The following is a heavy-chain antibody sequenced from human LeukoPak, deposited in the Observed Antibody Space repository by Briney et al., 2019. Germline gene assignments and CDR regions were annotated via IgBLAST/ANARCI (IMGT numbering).Heavy chain of an antibody. CDR2: IYTSGST. J-gene: IGHJ4*02. D-gene: IGHD6-19*01. CDR1: GGSISSYY. Sequence: SETLSLTCTVSGGSISSYYWSWIRQPAGKGLEWIGRIYTSGSTNYNPSLKSRVTMSVDTSKNQFSLKLSSVTAADTAVYYCAREIYSGGWADKDYWGQGTLVTVSS. V-gene: IGHV4-4*07. CDR3: AREIYSGGWADKDY.